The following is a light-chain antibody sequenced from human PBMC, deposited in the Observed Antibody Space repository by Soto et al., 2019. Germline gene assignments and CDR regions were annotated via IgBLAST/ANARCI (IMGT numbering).Light chain of an antibody. V-gene: IGLV1-51*01. Sequence: QSVLTQPPSVSAAPRQKVTISCSGGSSHVGKNYVSWYQQLPGTAPKLLIYEDDKRPSGTPDRFSGSKSGTSATLDITGLQTGDEAVYYCGTWDDSLGVYVFGTGTKVTVL. CDR1: SSHVGKNY. J-gene: IGLJ1*01. CDR2: EDD. CDR3: GTWDDSLGVYV.